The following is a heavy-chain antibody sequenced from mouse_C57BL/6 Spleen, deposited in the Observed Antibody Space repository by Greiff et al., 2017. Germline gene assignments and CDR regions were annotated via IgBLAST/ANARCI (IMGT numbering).Heavy chain of an antibody. Sequence: VQLQQSGPELVKPGASVKISCKASGYTFTDYYMNWVKQSHGKSLEWIGDINPNNGGTSYNQKFKGKATLTVDKSSSTAYMELRSLTSEDSAVYYCAAANWEAMDYWGQGTSGTVSS. CDR3: AAANWEAMDY. CDR1: GYTFTDYY. CDR2: INPNNGGT. J-gene: IGHJ4*01. D-gene: IGHD4-1*01. V-gene: IGHV1-26*01.